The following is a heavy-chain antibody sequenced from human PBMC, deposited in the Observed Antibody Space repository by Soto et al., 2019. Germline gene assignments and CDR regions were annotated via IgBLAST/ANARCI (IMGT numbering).Heavy chain of an antibody. CDR2: ISAYNGNT. D-gene: IGHD1-26*01. J-gene: IGHJ5*02. CDR1: GYTFTSYG. Sequence: ASVTVSCKASGYTFTSYGIIWVRQAPGQGLEWMGWISAYNGNTNYAQKLQGRVTMTTDTSTSTAYMELRSLRSDDTAVYYCARDRGATTWFDPWGQGTLVTVSS. V-gene: IGHV1-18*01. CDR3: ARDRGATTWFDP.